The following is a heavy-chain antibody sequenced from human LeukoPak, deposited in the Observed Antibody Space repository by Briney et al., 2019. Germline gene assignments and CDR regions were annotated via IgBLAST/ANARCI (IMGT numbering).Heavy chain of an antibody. V-gene: IGHV4-59*01. CDR1: GGSISNYY. Sequence: SETLSLTCTVPGGSISNYYWSWIRQPPGKGLEWIGYIYYSGSTNYNPSLKSRVTISVDTSKNQFSLKLSSVTAEDTAVYYCARALYSGYDYWGQGTLSPSPQ. D-gene: IGHD5-12*01. J-gene: IGHJ4*02. CDR3: ARALYSGYDY. CDR2: IYYSGST.